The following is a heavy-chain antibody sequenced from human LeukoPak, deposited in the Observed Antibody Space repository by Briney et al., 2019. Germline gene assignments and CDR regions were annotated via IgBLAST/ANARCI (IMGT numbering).Heavy chain of an antibody. CDR3: ARAFQELPQLYYYYYIDV. CDR1: GFTFSSYE. J-gene: IGHJ6*03. CDR2: ISSSGSTI. D-gene: IGHD6-13*01. V-gene: IGHV3-48*03. Sequence: PGGSLRLSCAASGFTFSSYEMNWVRQAPGKGLEWVSYISSSGSTIYYADSVKGRFTISRDNAKNSLYLQMNSLRAEDTAVYYCARAFQELPQLYYYYYIDVWGKGTTVTVSS.